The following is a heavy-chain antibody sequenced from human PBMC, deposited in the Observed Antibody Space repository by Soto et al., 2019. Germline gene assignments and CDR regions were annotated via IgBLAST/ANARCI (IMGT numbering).Heavy chain of an antibody. J-gene: IGHJ5*02. CDR3: AREKGYYDSSGSITRMFDP. CDR2: IIPIFGTA. CDR1: GGTFSSYA. D-gene: IGHD3-22*01. Sequence: QVQLVQSGAEVKKPGSSVKVSCKASGGTFSSYAISWVRQAPGQGLEWMGGIIPIFGTANYAQKFQGRVTITADESTSTAYMELSSLRSEETAVYYCAREKGYYDSSGSITRMFDPWGQGTLVTVSS. V-gene: IGHV1-69*12.